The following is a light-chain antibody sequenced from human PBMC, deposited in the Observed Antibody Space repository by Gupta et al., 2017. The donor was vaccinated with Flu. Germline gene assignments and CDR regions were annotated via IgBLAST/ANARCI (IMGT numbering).Light chain of an antibody. CDR3: QQYGSSPAYT. CDR1: QTVAGSY. Sequence: EIVLTQSPGSLSLSPGERATLSCRASQTVAGSYLAWYQQQPGQAPRLLIYGASSRATGITDRFSGSGSGTDFTLTISRLEPEDFAVYYCQQYGSSPAYTFGQGTKLEI. V-gene: IGKV3-20*01. J-gene: IGKJ2*01. CDR2: GAS.